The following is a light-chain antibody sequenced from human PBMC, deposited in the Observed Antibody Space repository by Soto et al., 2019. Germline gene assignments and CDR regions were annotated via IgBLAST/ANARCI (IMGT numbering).Light chain of an antibody. J-gene: IGKJ1*01. Sequence: EIVLTQSPGTLSLSPGERATLSCRASQSVSRTYLAWYQKKPGQAPRLLIYGASSRATGIPDRFSGSGSGRDFTLTISSMEPEDFAVYYCQQYGSSPWTFGQVTKVELK. V-gene: IGKV3-20*01. CDR2: GAS. CDR1: QSVSRTY. CDR3: QQYGSSPWT.